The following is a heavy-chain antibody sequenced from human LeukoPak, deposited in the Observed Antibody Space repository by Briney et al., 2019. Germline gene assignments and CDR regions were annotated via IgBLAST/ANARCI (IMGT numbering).Heavy chain of an antibody. CDR3: ARGNHMSGRYHD. V-gene: IGHV4-34*01. Sequence: PSETLSLTCTVYGASFSGGSFSDPYYWPWIRPPPGTGLEWIGEINHGGTTTYSPSPKSRVTISLDTSKTQFSLRLSSVTAADTAVYYCARGNHMSGRYHDWGQGTLVTVSS. D-gene: IGHD3-10*01. J-gene: IGHJ4*02. CDR2: INHGGTT. CDR1: GASFSGGSFSDPYY.